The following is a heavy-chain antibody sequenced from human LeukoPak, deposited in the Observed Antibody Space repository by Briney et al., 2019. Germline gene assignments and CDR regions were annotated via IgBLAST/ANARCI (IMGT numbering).Heavy chain of an antibody. Sequence: SETLSLTRNVSGGSITSYYWSWIRQPPGKGLEWIGYIYYTGRTKYNASLESRVTISVDTSNNQFSLRLNSVTPADTAIYYCGRRAAGAWATFDYWGQGTLVTVSS. V-gene: IGHV4-59*01. CDR1: GGSITSYY. CDR2: IYYTGRT. CDR3: GRRAAGAWATFDY. D-gene: IGHD7-27*01. J-gene: IGHJ4*02.